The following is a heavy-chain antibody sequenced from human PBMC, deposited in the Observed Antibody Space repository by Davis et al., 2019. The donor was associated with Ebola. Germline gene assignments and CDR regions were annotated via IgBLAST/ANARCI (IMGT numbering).Heavy chain of an antibody. CDR1: GFTFSSYG. Sequence: GGSLRLSCAASGFTFSSYGMHWVRQAPGKGLEWVAFIRYDANNKYHADSVKGRFTISRDNSKNTLYLQMNSLRDEDTAVYYCANIAAAGTGWFDPWGQGTLVTVSS. V-gene: IGHV3-30*02. CDR3: ANIAAAGTGWFDP. CDR2: IRYDANNK. D-gene: IGHD6-13*01. J-gene: IGHJ5*02.